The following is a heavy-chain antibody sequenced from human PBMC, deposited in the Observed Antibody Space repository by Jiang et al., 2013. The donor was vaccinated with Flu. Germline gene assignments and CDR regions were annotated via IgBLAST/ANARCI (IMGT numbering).Heavy chain of an antibody. CDR2: SIPWEH. Sequence: TCTVSGGSIGSNTSYWSWIRQPAGKGLDGLGVSIPWEHLLXPSLKSRVTISVDTSKKQFSLKLSSVTAADTAVYFCAREAIVYSYGSGSHTSLFDLWGQGTMVTVSS. J-gene: IGHJ3*01. CDR1: GGSIGSNTSY. V-gene: IGHV4-61*02. D-gene: IGHD3-10*01. CDR3: AREAIVYSYGSGSHTSLFDL.